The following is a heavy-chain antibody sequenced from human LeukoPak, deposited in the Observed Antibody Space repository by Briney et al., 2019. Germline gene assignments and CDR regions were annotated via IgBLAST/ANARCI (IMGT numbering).Heavy chain of an antibody. CDR2: INPNSGGT. J-gene: IGHJ4*02. D-gene: IGHD3-3*01. V-gene: IGHV1-2*02. Sequence: ASVKVSCKASGYTFTGYYMHWVRQAPGQGLEWMGWINPNSGGTNYAQKFQGRVTMTRDTSISTAYMELSRLRSDDTAVHYCARDRRTIFGVVTVFDYWGQGTLVTVSS. CDR3: ARDRRTIFGVVTVFDY. CDR1: GYTFTGYY.